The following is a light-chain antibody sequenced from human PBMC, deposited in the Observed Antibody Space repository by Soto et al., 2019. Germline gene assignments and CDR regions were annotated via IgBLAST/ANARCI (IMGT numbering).Light chain of an antibody. J-gene: IGKJ2*01. V-gene: IGKV1-39*01. CDR3: QQSDSTPYT. Sequence: DIQVTQSPSSVSASVGDRVTITCRASQTISGYVNWYQQNPGKAPKLLIYAASSLESGVPSRFSGSGSWTDFTVSISSLQPEDSTTYYCQQSDSTPYTFGLGTKLQIQ. CDR2: AAS. CDR1: QTISGY.